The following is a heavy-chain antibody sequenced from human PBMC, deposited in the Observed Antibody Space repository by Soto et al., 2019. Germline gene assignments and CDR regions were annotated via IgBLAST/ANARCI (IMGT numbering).Heavy chain of an antibody. CDR2: IWGDESKK. V-gene: IGHV3-33*01. D-gene: IGHD2-15*01. Sequence: GGSLSLSCAASGFTFSSYGMHWVRQAPGKGLEWVAVIWGDESKKYYADSVKGRFTISKDNSKNTLFLQTNTLRVEDTAVYYCARGPVAAGEFDYWGQGTLVTFSS. J-gene: IGHJ4*02. CDR1: GFTFSSYG. CDR3: ARGPVAAGEFDY.